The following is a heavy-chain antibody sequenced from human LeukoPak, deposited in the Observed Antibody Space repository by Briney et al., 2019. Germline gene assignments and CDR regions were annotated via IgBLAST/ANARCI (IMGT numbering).Heavy chain of an antibody. V-gene: IGHV3-21*01. Sequence: GGSLRLFCAASGFTFSSYSMNWVRQAPGKGLEWVSSISSSSRYTYYADSVKGRFTISRDNAKNSLYLQMNSLRAEDTAVYYCARDAAYYFDYWGQGTLVTVSS. D-gene: IGHD6-25*01. J-gene: IGHJ4*02. CDR1: GFTFSSYS. CDR2: ISSSSRYT. CDR3: ARDAAYYFDY.